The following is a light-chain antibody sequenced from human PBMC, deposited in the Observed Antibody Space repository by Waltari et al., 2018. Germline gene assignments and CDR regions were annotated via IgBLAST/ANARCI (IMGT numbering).Light chain of an antibody. CDR2: EVS. Sequence: QAALTQPPSISGCPGQSLTIPCTGTSSDIGGYNRFSWYHQHPGKAPKLMIYEVSQRPSGVSDRFSGSKSGNTASLTISGLQAEDEADYYCSSYAGSNTFHYIFGAGTRLTVL. CDR3: SSYAGSNTFHYI. J-gene: IGLJ1*01. CDR1: SSDIGGYNR. V-gene: IGLV2-8*01.